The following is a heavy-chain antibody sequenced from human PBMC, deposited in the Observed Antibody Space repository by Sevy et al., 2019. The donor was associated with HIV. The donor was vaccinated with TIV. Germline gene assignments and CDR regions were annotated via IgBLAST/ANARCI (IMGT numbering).Heavy chain of an antibody. J-gene: IGHJ4*02. D-gene: IGHD3-16*01. Sequence: GGSLRLSCAASGFTFSDYWMSWVRQAPEKGLEWVANIKQAGSKKYYVDSVKGRFIISRDNAKNSLYLEMNSLRAEDTAVYYCARPKLHYDPYYFDHWGQGTLVTVSS. CDR3: ARPKLHYDPYYFDH. CDR2: IKQAGSKK. CDR1: GFTFSDYW. V-gene: IGHV3-7*01.